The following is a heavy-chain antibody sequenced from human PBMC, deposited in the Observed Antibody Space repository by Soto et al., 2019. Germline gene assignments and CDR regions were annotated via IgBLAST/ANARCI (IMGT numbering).Heavy chain of an antibody. D-gene: IGHD2-2*01. J-gene: IGHJ3*02. CDR3: ARAPIHCSSTSCRPDAFDI. Sequence: SETLSLTCTVSGGSISSYYWSWIRQPPGKGLEWIGYIYYSGSTNYNPSLKSRVTISVDTSKNQFSLKLSSVTAADTAVYYCARAPIHCSSTSCRPDAFDIWGQGTMVTVSS. V-gene: IGHV4-59*01. CDR2: IYYSGST. CDR1: GGSISSYY.